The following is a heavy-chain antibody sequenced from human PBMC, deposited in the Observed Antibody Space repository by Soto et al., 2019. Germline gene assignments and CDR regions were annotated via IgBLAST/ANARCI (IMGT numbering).Heavy chain of an antibody. D-gene: IGHD1-7*01. CDR2: IVVGSGNT. CDR1: GLTFTSSA. Sequence: GGSVKDSCKASGLTFTSSALQWVRQARGQRLEWIGWIVVGSGNTNYAQKFQERVTITRDMSTSTAYMELSSLRSEDTAVYYCAAARITGNTVNWFDPWGQGTLVTVSS. J-gene: IGHJ5*02. V-gene: IGHV1-58*01. CDR3: AAARITGNTVNWFDP.